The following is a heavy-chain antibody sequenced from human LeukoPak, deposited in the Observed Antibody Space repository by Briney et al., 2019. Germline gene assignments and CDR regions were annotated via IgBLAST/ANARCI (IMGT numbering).Heavy chain of an antibody. CDR2: ISSYNGNT. D-gene: IGHD1-26*01. CDR1: GYTFTSYD. J-gene: IGHJ4*02. Sequence: ASVKVSCKASGYTFTSYDMHWVRQAPGQGLEWMGWISSYNGNTNYAQKLQGRVTMTTDTSTTTAYMELRSLRSDDTAAYYCARDRGSYSVDYWGQGTLVTVSS. V-gene: IGHV1-18*04. CDR3: ARDRGSYSVDY.